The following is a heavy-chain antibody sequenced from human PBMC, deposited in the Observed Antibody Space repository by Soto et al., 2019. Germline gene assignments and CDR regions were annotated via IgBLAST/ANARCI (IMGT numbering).Heavy chain of an antibody. Sequence: ASVKVSCKASGYTFTGYYMHWVRQAPGQGLEWMGWINPNSGGTNYAQKFQGRVTMTRDTSISTAYMELSRLRSDDTAVYYCARGPITFGGVIDIQSWFDPWGQGTLVTVSS. CDR1: GYTFTGYY. J-gene: IGHJ5*02. D-gene: IGHD3-16*02. CDR2: INPNSGGT. V-gene: IGHV1-2*02. CDR3: ARGPITFGGVIDIQSWFDP.